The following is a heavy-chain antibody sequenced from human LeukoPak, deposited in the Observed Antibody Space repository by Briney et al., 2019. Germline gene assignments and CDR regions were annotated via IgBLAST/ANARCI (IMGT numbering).Heavy chain of an antibody. CDR3: ARVLRRRVGPAGKGYYYYYMDV. V-gene: IGHV3-48*03. Sequence: GGSLRLSCVVSGFPFSSYEMNWVRQAPGKGLEWLSYISSSGSTIYYAESVKGRFTISRDNSKNTLYLQMNSLTSEDTAVYYCARVLRRRVGPAGKGYYYYYMDVWGKGTTVTVSS. D-gene: IGHD2-2*01. J-gene: IGHJ6*03. CDR2: ISSSGSTI. CDR1: GFPFSSYE.